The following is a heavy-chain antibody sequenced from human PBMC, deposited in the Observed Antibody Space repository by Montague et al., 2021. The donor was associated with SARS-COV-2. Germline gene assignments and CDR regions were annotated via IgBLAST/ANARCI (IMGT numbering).Heavy chain of an antibody. CDR2: LFHIDTA. CDR1: DGSVISTYPH. CDR3: ASSPLRTSGANWYDKYFQH. J-gene: IGHJ1*01. D-gene: IGHD1-1*01. Sequence: SETLSLTCTVSDGSVISTYPHWHWVRQSPGRGLEWIGGYLFHIDTADYNASLRSRVTISVDTSNNRFSLKLTSLTAAGTAVYSCASSPLRTSGANWYDKYFQHWGQGTRVTVSS. V-gene: IGHV4-61*01.